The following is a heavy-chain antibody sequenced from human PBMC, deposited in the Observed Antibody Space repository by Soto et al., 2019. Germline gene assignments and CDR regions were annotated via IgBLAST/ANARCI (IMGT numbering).Heavy chain of an antibody. CDR2: IDPSDSQT. D-gene: IGHD5-18*01. V-gene: IGHV5-10-1*01. J-gene: IGHJ4*02. CDR1: GYSFAGYW. Sequence: GESLTISCKGSGYSFAGYWITWVRQKPGKGLEWMGRIDPSDSQTYYSPSFRGHVTISVTKSITTVFVQCSCLRASDASMYHSTKQIYQSDTGPNSQYCLDSWVQGTPVTVS. CDR3: TKQIYQSDTGPNSQYCLDS.